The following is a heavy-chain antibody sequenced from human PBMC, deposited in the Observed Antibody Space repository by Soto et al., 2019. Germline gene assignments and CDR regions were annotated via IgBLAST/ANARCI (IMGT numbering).Heavy chain of an antibody. J-gene: IGHJ5*02. CDR2: IWSDGRTE. CDR1: GLTFDRLG. D-gene: IGHD2-2*01. Sequence: GGPLRLSFAPPGLTFDRLGMHWVCQAPGKGLEWVGVIWSDGRTEYYADTVKGRLTISRDNSKSTMYLQMNSLRGEDTAVYYCARGRTPSAIFDCFDPWGQGTLVTVSS. CDR3: ARGRTPSAIFDCFDP. V-gene: IGHV3-33*01.